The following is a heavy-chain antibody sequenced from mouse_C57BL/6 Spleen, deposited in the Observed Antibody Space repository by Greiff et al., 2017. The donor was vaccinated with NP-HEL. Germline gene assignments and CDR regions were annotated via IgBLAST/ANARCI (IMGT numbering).Heavy chain of an antibody. CDR3: DREKTAQGFAY. J-gene: IGHJ3*01. D-gene: IGHD3-2*02. Sequence: VQLQQSGPELVKPGASVKLSCKASGYTFTSYDINWVKQRPGQGLEWIGWIYPRDGSTKYNEKFKGKATLTVDTSSSTAYMERHSLTSEDSAVYFCDREKTAQGFAYWGQGTLVTVSA. CDR2: IYPRDGST. CDR1: GYTFTSYD. V-gene: IGHV1-85*01.